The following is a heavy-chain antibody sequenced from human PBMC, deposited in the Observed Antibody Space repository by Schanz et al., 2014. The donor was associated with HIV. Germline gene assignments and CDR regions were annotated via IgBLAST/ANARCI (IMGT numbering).Heavy chain of an antibody. J-gene: IGHJ4*02. CDR3: ASVRVGG. Sequence: VQLLESGGGLVQPGGSLRLSCAASGFTFSTYGMHWVRQAPGKGLEWVAGISYDGRNKYYGDSVKGRFTISRDNSKNTLYLQMASLRVEATAVYHCASVRVGGWGQGTLVTVSS. CDR2: ISYDGRNK. CDR1: GFTFSTYG. V-gene: IGHV3-30*03. D-gene: IGHD3-10*01.